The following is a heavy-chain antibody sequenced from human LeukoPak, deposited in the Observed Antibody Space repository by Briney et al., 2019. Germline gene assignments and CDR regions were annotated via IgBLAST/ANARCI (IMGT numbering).Heavy chain of an antibody. CDR3: VLRASSGGPGDWFDP. V-gene: IGHV5-51*01. CDR2: IYPGNSET. D-gene: IGHD6-25*01. J-gene: IGHJ5*02. Sequence: GESLKISCEGSGFTFAMYWIGWVRQMPGKGLECMGIIYPGNSETRYSPSFQGHVTISVDKSLRVTYLQWSSLKASDSAMYYCVLRASSGGPGDWFDPWGQGTLVTVSS. CDR1: GFTFAMYW.